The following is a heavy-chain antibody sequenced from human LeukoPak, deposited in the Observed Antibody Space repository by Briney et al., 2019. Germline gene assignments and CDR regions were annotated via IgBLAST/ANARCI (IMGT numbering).Heavy chain of an antibody. Sequence: SGTLSLTCAVYGGSFSGYYWSWFRQPPAKGLEWFGEITYSGSTNYNQSPKSRVTISVDTFKNKFSLKLCSVSAVATAVSYCARWGGAFWSGYQWFDPWGQGTLVTVSS. CDR1: GGSFSGYY. J-gene: IGHJ5*02. D-gene: IGHD3-3*01. CDR3: ARWGGAFWSGYQWFDP. V-gene: IGHV4-34*01. CDR2: ITYSGST.